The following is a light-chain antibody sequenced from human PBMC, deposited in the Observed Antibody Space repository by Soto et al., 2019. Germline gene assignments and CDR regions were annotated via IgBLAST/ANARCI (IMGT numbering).Light chain of an antibody. CDR3: QQLNSYPIT. J-gene: IGKJ5*01. CDR1: QGISSY. CDR2: AAS. Sequence: DIQLTQSPSFLSASVGDRVTITCRASQGISSYLAWYQQKPGKGPKLLIYAASTLQSGVPSRFSGSGSGTEFTLPISSLQPEDFATYYCQQLNSYPITFGQGTRLEIK. V-gene: IGKV1-9*01.